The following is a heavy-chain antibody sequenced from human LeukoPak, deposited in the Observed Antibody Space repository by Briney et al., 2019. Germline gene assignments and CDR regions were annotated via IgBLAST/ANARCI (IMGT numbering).Heavy chain of an antibody. CDR2: INQDGSEE. Sequence: GGSLRLSCGASGFSFSDYWMTWVRQAPGKGLEWVANINQDGSEEYYVASVKGRFAISIDNAKNSLYLQMTSLRAEDTAVYYCSRDGSKSCSGGSCYLNWFDPWGQGTLVTVSS. V-gene: IGHV3-7*01. J-gene: IGHJ5*02. D-gene: IGHD2-15*01. CDR1: GFSFSDYW. CDR3: SRDGSKSCSGGSCYLNWFDP.